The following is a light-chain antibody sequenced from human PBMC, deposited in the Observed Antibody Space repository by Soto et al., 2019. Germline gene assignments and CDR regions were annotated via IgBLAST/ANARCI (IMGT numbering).Light chain of an antibody. CDR2: YNN. Sequence: QLVLTQPPSASGTPGQRVTISCSGNSSNIGSNSVNWYQRLPGTAPKLLIYYNNQRPSGVPDRFSGSKSGTSASLAISGLQSEDEADYYCAAWDDSLNGHVVFGGGTKLTVL. CDR3: AAWDDSLNGHVV. CDR1: SSNIGSNS. J-gene: IGLJ2*01. V-gene: IGLV1-44*01.